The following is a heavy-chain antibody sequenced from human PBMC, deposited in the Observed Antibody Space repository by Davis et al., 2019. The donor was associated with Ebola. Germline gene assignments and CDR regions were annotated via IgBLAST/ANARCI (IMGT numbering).Heavy chain of an antibody. D-gene: IGHD2-2*01. CDR3: ASDREDQLLPFDY. V-gene: IGHV3-23*01. J-gene: IGHJ4*02. CDR2: ISGSGGST. Sequence: GESLKISCAASGFTFSSYAMSWVRQAPGKGLEWVSAISGSGGSTYYADSVKGRFTISRDNAKNSLYLQMNSLRAEDTAMYYCASDREDQLLPFDYWGQGTLVTVSS. CDR1: GFTFSSYA.